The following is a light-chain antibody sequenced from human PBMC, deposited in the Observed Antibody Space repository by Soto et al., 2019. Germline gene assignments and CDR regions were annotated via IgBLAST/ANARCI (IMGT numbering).Light chain of an antibody. CDR2: GAS. J-gene: IGKJ4*01. Sequence: EIVLTHAPGTLSLSPGERATLSCRASQSVSSSYLAWYQQKPGQAPRLLIYGASSRATGIPDRFSSSGSGTDFTLTISRLEPEDFAVYYCQQYGSSPLTFGGGTKVDIK. CDR3: QQYGSSPLT. V-gene: IGKV3-20*01. CDR1: QSVSSSY.